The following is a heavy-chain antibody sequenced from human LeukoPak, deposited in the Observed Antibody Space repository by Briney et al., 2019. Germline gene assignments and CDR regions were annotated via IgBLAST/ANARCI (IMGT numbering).Heavy chain of an antibody. D-gene: IGHD3-10*01. CDR1: GGSFSGYY. CDR2: INHSGST. J-gene: IGHJ3*02. V-gene: IGHV4-34*01. CDR3: ARDGSYGSGSYAPRDAFDI. Sequence: PSETLSLTCAVYGGSFSGYYWSWIRQPPGKGLEWIGEINHSGSTNYNPSLKSRVTISVDTSKNQFSLKLSSVTAADTAVYYYARDGSYGSGSYAPRDAFDIWGQGTMVTVST.